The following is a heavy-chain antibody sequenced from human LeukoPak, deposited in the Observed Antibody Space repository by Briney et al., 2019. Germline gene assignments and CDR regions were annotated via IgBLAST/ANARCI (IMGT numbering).Heavy chain of an antibody. CDR2: ISSSSSYI. V-gene: IGHV3-21*01. D-gene: IGHD1-26*01. CDR1: GFTFSSYS. J-gene: IGHJ3*02. Sequence: GGSPRLSCAASGFTFSSYSMNWVRQAPGKGLEWVSSISSSSSYIYYADSVKGRFTISRDNAKKSLYLQMNSLRAEDTAVYYCARGWPRGAFDIWGQGTMVTVSS. CDR3: ARGWPRGAFDI.